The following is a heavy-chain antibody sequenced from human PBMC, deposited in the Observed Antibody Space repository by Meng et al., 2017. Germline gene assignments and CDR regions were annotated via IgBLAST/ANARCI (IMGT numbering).Heavy chain of an antibody. D-gene: IGHD6-13*01. CDR3: ASGSSALDY. Sequence: QLPQPCPVQGQPSQTPLPTCAISGDSVSRNSAAWNWIRPSPSRCLEWLGRTYYRSKWYNDYAVSVKSRITINPDTSKNQFSLQLNSVTPEDTAVYYCASGSSALDYWGQGTLVTASS. CDR1: GDSVSRNSAA. V-gene: IGHV6-1*02. J-gene: IGHJ4*02. CDR2: TYYRSKWYN.